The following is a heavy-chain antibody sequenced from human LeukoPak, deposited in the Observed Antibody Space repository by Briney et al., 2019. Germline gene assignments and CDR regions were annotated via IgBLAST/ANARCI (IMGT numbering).Heavy chain of an antibody. J-gene: IGHJ6*03. Sequence: SETLSLTCTVPGGSISSSSYYWGWIRQPPGKGLEWIGSIYYSGSTYYNPSLKSRVTISVDTSKNQFSLKLSSVTPANTAVYYCARKNGYSYCYGAPIGYYYYMDVWGKGTTVTVSS. CDR3: ARKNGYSYCYGAPIGYYYYMDV. V-gene: IGHV4-39*01. D-gene: IGHD5-18*01. CDR2: IYYSGST. CDR1: GGSISSSSYY.